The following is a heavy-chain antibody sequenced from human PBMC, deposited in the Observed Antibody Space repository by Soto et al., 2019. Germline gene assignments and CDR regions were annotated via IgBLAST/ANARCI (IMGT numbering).Heavy chain of an antibody. Sequence: QVQLVQSGAEMKKPGSSVKVSCQSSGGTFNTYAMNWVRQAPGQGPEWMGDISPMFGAANYAPKFQRRVTITADESTGTSYMQLSSVTSEGTALYFCAREVQVHTPAFVCWGQGTRVTVSS. CDR1: GGTFNTYA. CDR3: AREVQVHTPAFVC. J-gene: IGHJ4*02. D-gene: IGHD3-10*01. V-gene: IGHV1-69*19. CDR2: ISPMFGAA.